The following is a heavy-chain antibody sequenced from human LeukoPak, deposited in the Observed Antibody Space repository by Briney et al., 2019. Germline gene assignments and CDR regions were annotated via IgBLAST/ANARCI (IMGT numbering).Heavy chain of an antibody. Sequence: GSLRLSCAASGFTFLSYGMHWVRQAPGKGLEWVAVIWYDGSNKYYADSVKGRFTISRGNSKNTLYLQMNSLRAEDTAVYYCARRGGVLLGDSRGYGPSDYWGQGTLVTVSS. V-gene: IGHV3-33*01. J-gene: IGHJ4*02. CDR3: ARRGGVLLGDSRGYGPSDY. D-gene: IGHD3-22*01. CDR2: IWYDGSNK. CDR1: GFTFLSYG.